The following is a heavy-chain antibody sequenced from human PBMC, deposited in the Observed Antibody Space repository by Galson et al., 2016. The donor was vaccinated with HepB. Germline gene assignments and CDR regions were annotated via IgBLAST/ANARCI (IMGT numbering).Heavy chain of an antibody. CDR2: IRSKTFGGTT. V-gene: IGHV3-49*03. CDR1: GFTFGEFA. Sequence: SLRLSCAASGFTFGEFAMSWFRQAPGKGLEWVGFIRSKTFGGTTEYAASVKGRFTISRDDSKAIAYLQMSSLKTEDTAFYYCSRGLFGVVPYWGQGTLVTVSS. CDR3: SRGLFGVVPY. J-gene: IGHJ4*02. D-gene: IGHD3-3*01.